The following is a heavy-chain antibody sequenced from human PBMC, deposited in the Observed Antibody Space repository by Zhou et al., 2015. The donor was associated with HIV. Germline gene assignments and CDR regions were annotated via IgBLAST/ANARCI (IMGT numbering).Heavy chain of an antibody. CDR1: RYTFTAYS. J-gene: IGHJ3*02. CDR3: ARQGAYDSGDYYGAFDI. D-gene: IGHD3-22*01. CDR2: VNPNTGGT. V-gene: IGHV1-2*02. Sequence: QVQLVQSGAEVKKPGASLKVSCKTSRYTFTAYSIHWVRQAPGQGLEWMGWVNPNTGGTNYAQKFQGRVTMTSDTSISTAYMDLSSLRSDDSAVYYCARQGAYDSGDYYGAFDIWGQGTMVTVSS.